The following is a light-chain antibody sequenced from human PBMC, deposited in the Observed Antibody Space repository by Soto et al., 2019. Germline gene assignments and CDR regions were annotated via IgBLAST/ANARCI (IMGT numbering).Light chain of an antibody. V-gene: IGLV2-14*01. Sequence: QSALTQPASVSGSPGQSITISCTGTSSDVGGYNYVSWYQQYPGKAPKLMIYDVSKRPSGVSHRFSGSKSGNTASLTISGLQAEDEADYYCSSYTSSSTSVVFGGGTKLTVL. CDR1: SSDVGGYNY. CDR2: DVS. J-gene: IGLJ2*01. CDR3: SSYTSSSTSVV.